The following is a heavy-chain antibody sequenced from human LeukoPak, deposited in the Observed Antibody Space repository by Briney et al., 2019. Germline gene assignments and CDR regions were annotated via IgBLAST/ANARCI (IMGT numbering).Heavy chain of an antibody. Sequence: GGSLRLSCAASGFTFSGSAMHWVRQASGKGLEWVGRIRSKANSYATAYAASVKGRFTISRDDSKNTAYLQMNSLKTEDTAVYYCTRQREPTHLDYYYYMDVWGKGTTVTVSS. J-gene: IGHJ6*03. CDR2: IRSKANSYAT. D-gene: IGHD1-26*01. V-gene: IGHV3-73*01. CDR1: GFTFSGSA. CDR3: TRQREPTHLDYYYYMDV.